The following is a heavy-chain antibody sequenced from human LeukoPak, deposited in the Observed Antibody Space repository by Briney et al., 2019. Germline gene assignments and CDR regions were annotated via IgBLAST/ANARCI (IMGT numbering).Heavy chain of an antibody. J-gene: IGHJ4*02. CDR3: AQDLIQLWLFPDD. CDR1: GFTFGSYA. Sequence: GGSLRLSCAASGFTFGSYAMSWVRQAPGKGLEWVSGIGGCGGSIYYAGPVKGRFTISRDNSKNTLYLQMNSLRGEDTGVYYCAQDLIQLWLFPDDWGQGTLVTVSS. CDR2: IGGCGGSI. V-gene: IGHV3-23*01. D-gene: IGHD5-18*01.